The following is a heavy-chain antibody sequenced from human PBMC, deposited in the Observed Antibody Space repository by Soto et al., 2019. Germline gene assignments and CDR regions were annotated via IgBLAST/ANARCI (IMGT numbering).Heavy chain of an antibody. Sequence: PSETLSLTCSVSGGTINSGDYFWSWIRQPPGKGLEWIGSIFYTGSTYYSPSLKSRASMSMDTSKTLFSLMLRSLTAADTAVYFCARVKATLYRHYSFDYWGQGTPVTVSS. CDR1: GGTINSGDYF. J-gene: IGHJ4*02. CDR2: IFYTGST. D-gene: IGHD5-12*01. CDR3: ARVKATLYRHYSFDY. V-gene: IGHV4-30-4*01.